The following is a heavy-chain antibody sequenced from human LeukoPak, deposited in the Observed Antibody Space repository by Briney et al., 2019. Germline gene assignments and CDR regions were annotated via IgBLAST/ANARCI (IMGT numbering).Heavy chain of an antibody. J-gene: IGHJ3*02. D-gene: IGHD1-26*01. CDR2: IKRSGGTI. CDR3: ARDRERTDAFDI. CDR1: GFTFSDYC. Sequence: GGSLRLSCVASGFTFSDYCVRWIRQAPGEGLECVSYIKRSGGTIYYADSVKGRFTISRDNAKNSLYLQMNSLRAEDTVVYYCARDRERTDAFDIWGQGTMVTVSS. V-gene: IGHV3-11*01.